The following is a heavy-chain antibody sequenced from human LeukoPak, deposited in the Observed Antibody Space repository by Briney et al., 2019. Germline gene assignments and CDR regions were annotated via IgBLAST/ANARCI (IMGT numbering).Heavy chain of an antibody. CDR3: AKKGQADDGGKPD. V-gene: IGHV3-30-3*02. Sequence: GGSLRLSCAASGFILSPYSMHWVRQAPGKGLEWVAVISFDGTIKYYGDSVNGRFTISRDNSKNTLYLQMNNLRVDDTAVYYCAKKGQADDGGKPDWGQGTLVTVSS. CDR1: GFILSPYS. CDR2: ISFDGTIK. J-gene: IGHJ4*02.